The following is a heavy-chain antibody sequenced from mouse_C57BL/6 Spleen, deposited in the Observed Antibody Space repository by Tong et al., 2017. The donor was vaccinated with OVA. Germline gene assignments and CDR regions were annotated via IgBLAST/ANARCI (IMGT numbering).Heavy chain of an antibody. CDR3: ARHEKYGNYWYFDV. CDR1: GFTFSSYG. J-gene: IGHJ1*01. Sequence: EVQLQESGGDLVKPGGSLKLSCAASGFTFSSYGMSWVRQTPDKRLEWVATISSGGSYTYYPDTMERRFIISRDNTKKTLYLQMSSLRSEDTALYYCARHEKYGNYWYFDVWGAGTTVTVSS. V-gene: IGHV5-6*01. CDR2: ISSGGSYT. D-gene: IGHD2-10*02.